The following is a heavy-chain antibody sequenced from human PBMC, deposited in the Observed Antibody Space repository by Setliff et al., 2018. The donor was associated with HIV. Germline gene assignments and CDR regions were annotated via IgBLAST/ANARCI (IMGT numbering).Heavy chain of an antibody. CDR2: IDPIFGTT. V-gene: IGHV1-69*13. CDR1: GGSFSSYA. J-gene: IGHJ4*02. CDR3: ARVKRTSAYDY. D-gene: IGHD2-2*01. Sequence: GASVKVSCKASGGSFSSYAITWVRQAPGQRLEWMGGIDPIFGTTNYAQKFQGRVTITADESTSTAYMELSSLRSEDTAVYYCARVKRTSAYDYWGQGTLVTVSS.